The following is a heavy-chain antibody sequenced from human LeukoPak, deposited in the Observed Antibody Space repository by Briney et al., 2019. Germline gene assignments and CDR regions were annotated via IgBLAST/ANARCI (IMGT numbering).Heavy chain of an antibody. D-gene: IGHD5-18*01. J-gene: IGHJ3*02. CDR1: GYTFTICG. V-gene: IGHV1-18*01. CDR2: ISTYNGYT. Sequence: ASVKVSCKASGYTFTICGISWVRQAPGQGLEWMGWISTYNGYTNYAQKLQGRVSMTTDPSTNTTYMELRSLRSDDTAVYYCARDHCPYSYGYADAFDIWGQGTMVTVSS. CDR3: ARDHCPYSYGYADAFDI.